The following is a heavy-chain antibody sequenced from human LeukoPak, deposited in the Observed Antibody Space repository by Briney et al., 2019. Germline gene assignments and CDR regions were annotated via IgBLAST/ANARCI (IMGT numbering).Heavy chain of an antibody. D-gene: IGHD5-18*01. V-gene: IGHV1-69*04. CDR2: IIPILGIA. Sequence: ASVKVSCKASGGTFSSYAISWVRQAPGQGLEWMGRIIPILGIANYAQKFQGRVTITADKSTSTAYMELSSLRSEDTAVYYCARDRAHTAMVNYYFDYWGQGTLVTVSS. CDR3: ARDRAHTAMVNYYFDY. J-gene: IGHJ4*02. CDR1: GGTFSSYA.